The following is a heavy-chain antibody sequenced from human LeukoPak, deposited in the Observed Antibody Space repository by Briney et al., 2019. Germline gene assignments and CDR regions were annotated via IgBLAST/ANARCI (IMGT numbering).Heavy chain of an antibody. D-gene: IGHD6-19*01. CDR1: GGSISSYY. Sequence: SETLSLTCTVSGGSISSYYWSWIRQPPGKGLEWIGYIYYSGSTNYNPSLKSRVTISVDTSKNQFSLKLSSVTAADTAVYYCARGKAVAGTFGYWGQGTLVTVSS. J-gene: IGHJ4*02. CDR3: ARGKAVAGTFGY. CDR2: IYYSGST. V-gene: IGHV4-59*01.